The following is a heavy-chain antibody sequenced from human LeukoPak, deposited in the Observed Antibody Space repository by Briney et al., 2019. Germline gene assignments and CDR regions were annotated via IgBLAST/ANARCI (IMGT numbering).Heavy chain of an antibody. D-gene: IGHD6-6*01. CDR1: GGSISSYY. CDR3: ASLEYSSSSGAFDI. V-gene: IGHV4-59*01. CDR2: IYYSGST. J-gene: IGHJ3*02. Sequence: PSETLSLTCTVSGGSISSYYWSWIRQPPGKGLEWIGYIYYSGSTNYNPSLKSRVTISVDTSKNQFSLKLSSVTAADTAVYYCASLEYSSSSGAFDIWGQGTMVTVSS.